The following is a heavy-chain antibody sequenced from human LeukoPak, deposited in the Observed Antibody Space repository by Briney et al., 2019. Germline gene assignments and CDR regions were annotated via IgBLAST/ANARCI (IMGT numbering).Heavy chain of an antibody. CDR3: ARDLRFRKTVGYCSSTSCYTHAFDI. CDR1: GGSISSGDYY. J-gene: IGHJ3*02. V-gene: IGHV4-61*08. Sequence: PSQTLSLTCTVSGGSISSGDYYWSWIRQPPGKGLEWIGYIYYSGSTNYNPSLKSRVTISVDTSKNQFSLKLSSVTAADTAVYYCARDLRFRKTVGYCSSTSCYTHAFDIWGQGTMVTVS. D-gene: IGHD2-2*02. CDR2: IYYSGST.